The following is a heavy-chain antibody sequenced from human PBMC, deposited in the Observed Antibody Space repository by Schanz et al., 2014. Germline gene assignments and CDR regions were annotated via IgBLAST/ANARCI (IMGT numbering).Heavy chain of an antibody. J-gene: IGHJ4*02. Sequence: EVQLVESGGGLVQPGGSLRLSCAASGFIFSNFAMEWVRQAPGKGLEWVSAISGSGGSKYYADSVKGRFTISRDNSKNTLFLQMNSLRAEDTALYFCAKEVRLVSRDWLPTPDFDYWGQGTLVTVSS. V-gene: IGHV3-23*04. CDR3: AKEVRLVSRDWLPTPDFDY. CDR2: ISGSGGSK. D-gene: IGHD3-3*01. CDR1: GFIFSNFA.